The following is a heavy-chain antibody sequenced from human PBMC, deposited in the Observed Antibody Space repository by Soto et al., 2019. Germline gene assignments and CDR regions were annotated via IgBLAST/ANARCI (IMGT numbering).Heavy chain of an antibody. CDR1: GFTFSSYG. CDR2: IWYDGSNK. CDR3: ARELDDSKGLWSGYVNYYYGMDV. V-gene: IGHV3-33*01. D-gene: IGHD3-3*01. J-gene: IGHJ6*02. Sequence: PGGSLRLSCAASGFTFSSYGMHWVRQAPGKGLEWVAVIWYDGSNKYYADSVKGRFTISRDNSKNTLYLHMNSLRAEDTAVYYCARELDDSKGLWSGYVNYYYGMDVWGQGTTVTVSS.